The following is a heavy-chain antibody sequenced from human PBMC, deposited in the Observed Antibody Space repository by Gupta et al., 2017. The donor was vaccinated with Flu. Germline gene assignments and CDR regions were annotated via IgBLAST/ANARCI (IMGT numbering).Heavy chain of an antibody. V-gene: IGHV3-48*03. Sequence: EVLLVESGGGLVQPGGSLRLSCAASGFSFSSYEMNWVRLAPGKGLEWVAFISSSAVTYYTDSGKGRFTISRDNAKNSVYLQMNNLRAEDTGFYYCARGHLDSWGQGTLVTVSS. J-gene: IGHJ4*02. CDR2: ISSSAVT. D-gene: IGHD3-3*02. CDR1: GFSFSSYE. CDR3: ARGHLDS.